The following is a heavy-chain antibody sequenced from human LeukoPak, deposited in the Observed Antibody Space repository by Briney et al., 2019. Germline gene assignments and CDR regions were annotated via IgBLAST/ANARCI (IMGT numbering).Heavy chain of an antibody. V-gene: IGHV4-34*01. CDR1: GGSFSGYY. D-gene: IGHD3-3*01. J-gene: IGHJ3*02. Sequence: SETLSLTCAVYGGSFSGYYWSWIRQPPGKGLEWIGEINHSGSTNYNPSLKSRVTISVDTSKNQFSLKLSSVTAADTAVYYCARRFGVVNLDAFDIWGQGTMVTVSS. CDR2: INHSGST. CDR3: ARRFGVVNLDAFDI.